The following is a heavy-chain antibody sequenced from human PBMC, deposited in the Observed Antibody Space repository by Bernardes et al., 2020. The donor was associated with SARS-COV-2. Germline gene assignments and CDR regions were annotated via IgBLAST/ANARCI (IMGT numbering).Heavy chain of an antibody. CDR2: IDSAGRST. D-gene: IGHD6-13*01. J-gene: IGHJ6*02. CDR1: GFTFSSDW. V-gene: IGHV3-74*01. CDR3: ARGRVTAPGVAHYYYGLDV. Sequence: GGSLRLLCAASGFTFSSDWMHWVRQVPGKGLVWVSRIDSAGRSTIYADSVKGRFTISRDNAQNTLYLQMNSLRAEDTAVYFCARGRVTAPGVAHYYYGLDVWGQGTTVTVSS.